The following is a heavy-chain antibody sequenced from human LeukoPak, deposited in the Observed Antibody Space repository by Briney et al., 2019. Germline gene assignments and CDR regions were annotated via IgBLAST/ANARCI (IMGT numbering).Heavy chain of an antibody. V-gene: IGHV4-4*07. Sequence: PSETLSLTCTVSGGSISSYYWSWIRQPAGKGLEWIGRIYTSGSTNYNPSLKSRVTISVDTSKNQFSLKLSSVTAADTAVYCCARVVIQAAAGTTDYWGQGTLVTVSS. J-gene: IGHJ4*02. CDR3: ARVVIQAAAGTTDY. CDR2: IYTSGST. CDR1: GGSISSYY. D-gene: IGHD6-13*01.